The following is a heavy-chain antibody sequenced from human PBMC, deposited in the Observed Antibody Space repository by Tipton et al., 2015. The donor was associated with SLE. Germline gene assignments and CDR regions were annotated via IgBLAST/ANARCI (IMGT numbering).Heavy chain of an antibody. J-gene: IGHJ4*02. CDR3: AREGGSYSPYFDY. Sequence: PGLVKPSETLSLTCTVSGGSISSHYWSWIRQPPGKGLEWIGYIYYSGSTNYNPSLKSRVTISVDTSKNQFSLKLSSVTAADTAVYYCAREGGSYSPYFDYWGQGTLVTVSS. D-gene: IGHD1-26*01. CDR1: GGSISSHY. CDR2: IYYSGST. V-gene: IGHV4-59*11.